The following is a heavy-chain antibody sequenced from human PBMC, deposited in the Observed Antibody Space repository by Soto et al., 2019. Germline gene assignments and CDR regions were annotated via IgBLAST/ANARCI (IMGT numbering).Heavy chain of an antibody. CDR2: IIPIFGTA. J-gene: IGHJ4*02. CDR3: ARDCSGGSCPILGY. CDR1: GGTFSSYA. V-gene: IGHV1-69*13. D-gene: IGHD2-15*01. Sequence: ASVKVSCKASGGTFSSYAISWVRQAPGQGLEWMGGIIPIFGTANYAQKFQGRVTITADESTSTAYMELSSLRSEDTAVYYCARDCSGGSCPILGYWGQGTLVTVYS.